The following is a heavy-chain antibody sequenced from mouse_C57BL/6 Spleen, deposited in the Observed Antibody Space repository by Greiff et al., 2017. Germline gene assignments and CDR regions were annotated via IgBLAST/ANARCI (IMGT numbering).Heavy chain of an antibody. CDR3: ARGFTTVVAYYFDY. Sequence: VQLQQPGAELVMPGASVKLSCKASGYTFTSYWMHWVKQRPGQGLEWIGEIDPSDSYTNYNQKFKGKSTLTVDKSSSTAYMQLSSLTSEDSAVYYCARGFTTVVAYYFDYWGQGTTLTVSS. J-gene: IGHJ2*01. CDR1: GYTFTSYW. D-gene: IGHD1-1*01. CDR2: IDPSDSYT. V-gene: IGHV1-69*01.